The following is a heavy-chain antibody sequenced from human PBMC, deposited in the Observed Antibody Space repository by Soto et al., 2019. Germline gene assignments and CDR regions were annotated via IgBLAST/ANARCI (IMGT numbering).Heavy chain of an antibody. CDR3: ARAGCDGGTCYTLVGLRYGMDV. Sequence: QVPLVESGGGVVQPGRSLRLSCAASGFTFSSYAMYWVRQAPGKGLEWVAIISYDGNNKHYADSVKGRFTIARDNSQNTLYLQMNSLGAEDTAVYYCARAGCDGGTCYTLVGLRYGMDVWGQGTTVTVSS. CDR1: GFTFSSYA. J-gene: IGHJ6*02. CDR2: ISYDGNNK. V-gene: IGHV3-30-3*01. D-gene: IGHD2-15*01.